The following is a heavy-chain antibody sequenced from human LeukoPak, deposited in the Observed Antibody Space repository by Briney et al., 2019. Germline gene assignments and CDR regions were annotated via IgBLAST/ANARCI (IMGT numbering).Heavy chain of an antibody. CDR1: GFTFDDYA. CDR2: ISWNSGSI. Sequence: GGSLRLSCAASGFTFDDYAMHWVRQAPGKGLEWVSGISWNSGSIGYADSVKGRFTISRDNAKNSLYLQMNSLRAEDTALYYCAKDANYYYDSSGYYDYWGQGTLVTVSS. V-gene: IGHV3-9*01. D-gene: IGHD3-22*01. CDR3: AKDANYYYDSSGYYDY. J-gene: IGHJ4*02.